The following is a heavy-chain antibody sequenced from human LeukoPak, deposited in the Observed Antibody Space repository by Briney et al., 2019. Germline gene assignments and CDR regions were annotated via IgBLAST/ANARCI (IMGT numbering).Heavy chain of an antibody. Sequence: PGGSLRLSCAASGFTFSSYWMHWVRQAPGKGLVWVSRINSDGSSTSYADSGKGRFTISRDNATNTLYLQMNSLRAEDTAVYYCARSMTYYDFWSGPYYYYMDVWGKGTTVTVSS. CDR3: ARSMTYYDFWSGPYYYYMDV. D-gene: IGHD3-3*01. V-gene: IGHV3-74*01. CDR2: INSDGSST. J-gene: IGHJ6*03. CDR1: GFTFSSYW.